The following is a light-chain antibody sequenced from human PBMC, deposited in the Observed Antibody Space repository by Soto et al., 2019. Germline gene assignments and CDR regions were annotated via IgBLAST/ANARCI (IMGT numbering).Light chain of an antibody. Sequence: QSALTQPASVSGSPGQSITISCTGSSNDVGGYNFVSWYQQHPGKAPKLLIYEVTNRPSDISDRFSGSRSGNTASLTISGLQPEDEADSYCGAYTSFDSLIFGGGTKVTVL. CDR3: GAYTSFDSLI. CDR1: SNDVGGYNF. V-gene: IGLV2-14*01. CDR2: EVT. J-gene: IGLJ2*01.